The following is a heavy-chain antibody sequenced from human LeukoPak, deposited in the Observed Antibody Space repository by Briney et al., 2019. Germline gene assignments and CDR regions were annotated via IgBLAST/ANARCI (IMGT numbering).Heavy chain of an antibody. Sequence: PSETLSLTCAVYGGSFSGYYWSWIRQPPGKGLEWIGYIYYSGSTNYNPSLKSRVTISVDTSKNQFSLKLSSVTAADTAVYYCARENYYYGSGSLFYYYYYMDVWGKGTTVTVSS. J-gene: IGHJ6*03. CDR3: ARENYYYGSGSLFYYYYYMDV. V-gene: IGHV4-59*01. CDR1: GGSFSGYY. CDR2: IYYSGST. D-gene: IGHD3-10*01.